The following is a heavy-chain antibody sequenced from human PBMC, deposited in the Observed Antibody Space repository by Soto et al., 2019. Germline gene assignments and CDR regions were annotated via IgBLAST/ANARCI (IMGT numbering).Heavy chain of an antibody. D-gene: IGHD5-12*01. V-gene: IGHV4-39*07. Sequence: TSETLSLTCTVSGGSISSSTFYWGWIRQPPGKGLEWIGSVYYDGTTYYNPSLRSRVTISVDTSRNQFSLKLNSVSAADTAVYYCARANNGYDLFDYWGQGTLVTVSS. CDR2: VYYDGTT. CDR3: ARANNGYDLFDY. CDR1: GGSISSSTFY. J-gene: IGHJ4*02.